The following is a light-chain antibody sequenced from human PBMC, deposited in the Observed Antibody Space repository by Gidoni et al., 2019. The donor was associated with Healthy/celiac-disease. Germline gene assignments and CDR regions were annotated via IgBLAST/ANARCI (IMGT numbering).Light chain of an antibody. CDR1: QSISSY. CDR3: QQSYSTLLT. Sequence: DIQMTQSPSSLSASVGDRVTITCRASQSISSYLNWYQQKPGKAPKLLIYAASSLQSGVPSRFSGSGSGTDFTLTSSSLQPEDFATHYCQQSYSTLLTFXGXTKVEIK. J-gene: IGKJ4*01. CDR2: AAS. V-gene: IGKV1-39*01.